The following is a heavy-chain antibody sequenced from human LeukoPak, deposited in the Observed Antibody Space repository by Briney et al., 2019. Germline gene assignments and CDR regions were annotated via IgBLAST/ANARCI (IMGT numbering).Heavy chain of an antibody. Sequence: ASVKVSCKVSGYTLTELSMHWVRQAPGKGLEWMGGFDPEDGETIYAQKFQGRVTMTRDTSISTAYMELSRLRSDDTAVYYCARDRIRYFDWLFEAFDIWGQGTMVTVSS. CDR1: GYTLTELS. D-gene: IGHD3-9*01. CDR3: ARDRIRYFDWLFEAFDI. J-gene: IGHJ3*02. V-gene: IGHV1-24*01. CDR2: FDPEDGET.